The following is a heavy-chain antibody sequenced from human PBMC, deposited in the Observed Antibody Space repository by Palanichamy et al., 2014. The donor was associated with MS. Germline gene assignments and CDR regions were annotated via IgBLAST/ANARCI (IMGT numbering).Heavy chain of an antibody. J-gene: IGHJ3*02. D-gene: IGHD1/OR15-1a*01. CDR2: ISWNSGSI. Sequence: GISWNSGSIGYADSAKGRFTISRDNAKNSLYLQMNSLRAEDTALYYCAKDHQQYAHVTAGAFDTWGQGTMVTVSS. CDR3: AKDHQQYAHVTAGAFDT. V-gene: IGHV3-9*01.